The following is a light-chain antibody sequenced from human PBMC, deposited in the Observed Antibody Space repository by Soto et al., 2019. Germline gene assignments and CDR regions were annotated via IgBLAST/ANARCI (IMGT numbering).Light chain of an antibody. Sequence: DIQMTQSPSTLSASVGDRVSIACRASQSISSSLAWYQQKPGKAPKLLIYDASSLESGVPSRFSGSGSGTEFTLSINSLQHQDFATYYCQQYHRYSWTFGQGTKVEIK. J-gene: IGKJ1*01. CDR1: QSISSS. V-gene: IGKV1-5*01. CDR2: DAS. CDR3: QQYHRYSWT.